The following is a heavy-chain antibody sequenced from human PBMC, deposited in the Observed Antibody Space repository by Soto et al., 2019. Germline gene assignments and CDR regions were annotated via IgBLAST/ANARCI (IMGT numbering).Heavy chain of an antibody. V-gene: IGHV4-30-4*01. CDR2: IYYSGST. CDR3: ARDPGYDSSYGPYYYYGMDV. J-gene: IGHJ6*02. Sequence: PSETLSLTCTVSGGSISSGDYYWSWICQPPGKGLEWIGYIYYSGSTYYNPSLKSRVTISVDTSKNQFSLKLSSVTAADTAVYYCARDPGYDSSYGPYYYYGMDVWGQGTTVTVSS. D-gene: IGHD3-22*01. CDR1: GGSISSGDYY.